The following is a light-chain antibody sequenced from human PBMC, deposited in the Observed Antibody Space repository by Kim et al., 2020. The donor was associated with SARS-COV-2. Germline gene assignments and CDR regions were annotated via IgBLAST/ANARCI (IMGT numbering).Light chain of an antibody. Sequence: KSGEDMEVHWYQQLPQRAPKRLSYENNTRPSGVPDSYSGAKSGTSASVTSAGLQAEDEAEYYCQSYDSSRGVWVFGGGTKLTVL. V-gene: IGLV1-40*01. J-gene: IGLJ3*02. CDR3: QSYDSSRGVWV. CDR2: ENN. CDR1: KSGEDME.